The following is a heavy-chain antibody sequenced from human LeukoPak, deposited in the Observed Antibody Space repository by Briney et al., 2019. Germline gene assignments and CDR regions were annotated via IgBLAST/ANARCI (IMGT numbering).Heavy chain of an antibody. D-gene: IGHD1-14*01. Sequence: WGSLRLSCAASGLTFSSYNMNWVRQAPGEGLEWVSAINSSSGYTYYAYSVNGRFTSSRDTAKHSLFLLMNSLRADDPAVCYLVRGGGENGTTIQDWGKGTPVTVSS. CDR1: GLTFSSYN. CDR2: INSSSGYT. J-gene: IGHJ4*02. CDR3: VRGGGENGTTIQD. V-gene: IGHV3-21*01.